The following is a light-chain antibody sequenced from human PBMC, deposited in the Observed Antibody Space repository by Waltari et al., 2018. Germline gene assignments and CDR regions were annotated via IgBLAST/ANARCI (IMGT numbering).Light chain of an antibody. CDR2: AAS. Sequence: IRMTQSPSSFSASTGDRVTITCRASQGISSYLAWYQQKPGKAPKLLIYAASTLQSGVPSRFSGSGSGTDFTLTISCLQSEDFATYYCQQYYSYPPTFGGGTKVEIK. V-gene: IGKV1-8*01. J-gene: IGKJ4*01. CDR3: QQYYSYPPT. CDR1: QGISSY.